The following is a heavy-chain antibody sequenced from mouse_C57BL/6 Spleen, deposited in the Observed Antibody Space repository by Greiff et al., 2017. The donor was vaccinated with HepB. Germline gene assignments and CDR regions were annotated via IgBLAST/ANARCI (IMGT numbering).Heavy chain of an antibody. J-gene: IGHJ3*01. V-gene: IGHV3-6*01. CDR1: GYSITSGYY. D-gene: IGHD2-4*01. Sequence: EVKLVESGPGLVKPSQSLSLTCSVTGYSITSGYYWNWIRQFPGNKLEWMGYISYDGSNNYNPSLKNRISITRDTSKNQFFLKLNSVTTEDTATYYCASGDYGFAYWGQGTLVTVSA. CDR2: ISYDGSN. CDR3: ASGDYGFAY.